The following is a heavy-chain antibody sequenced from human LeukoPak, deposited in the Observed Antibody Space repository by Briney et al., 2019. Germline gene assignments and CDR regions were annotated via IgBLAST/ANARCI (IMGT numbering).Heavy chain of an antibody. J-gene: IGHJ6*02. CDR2: ISAYNGNT. Sequence: ASVKVSCKASGYTFTSYGISWVRQAPGQGLEWMGWISAYNGNTNYAQKLQGRVTMTTDTATSTAYMELRSLRSDDTAVYYCAVSGSYEDYYYYHGMDVWGQGTTVTVSS. D-gene: IGHD1-26*01. CDR1: GYTFTSYG. V-gene: IGHV1-18*01. CDR3: AVSGSYEDYYYYHGMDV.